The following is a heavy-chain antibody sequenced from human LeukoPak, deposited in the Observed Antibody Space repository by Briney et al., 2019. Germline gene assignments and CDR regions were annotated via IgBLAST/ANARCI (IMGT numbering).Heavy chain of an antibody. CDR2: ISWNSGSI. CDR1: GFTFDDYA. Sequence: PGRSLRLSCAASGFTFDDYAMHWVRQAPGKGLEWVSGISWNSGSIGYADSVKGRFTISRDNAKNSLYLQMNSLRAEDTAVYYCARDACSSTSCYSPIPADYWGQGTLVTVSS. CDR3: ARDACSSTSCYSPIPADY. D-gene: IGHD2-2*01. J-gene: IGHJ4*02. V-gene: IGHV3-9*01.